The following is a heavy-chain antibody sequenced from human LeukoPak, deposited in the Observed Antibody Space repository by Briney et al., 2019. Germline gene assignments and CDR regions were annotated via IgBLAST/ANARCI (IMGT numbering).Heavy chain of an antibody. V-gene: IGHV3-15*05. CDR3: TTDLWFGVLLGY. CDR2: IKSKPEVRTT. CDR1: VFNFSNAW. D-gene: IGHD3-10*01. J-gene: IGHJ4*02. Sequence: PGGALILACAAHVFNFSNAWMTWVRQAPGKGLEWVDRIKSKPEVRTTDYAPPVKGRFTISRDDSKNTLYLRMSCVKTEDTAVYYCTTDLWFGVLLGYWGQGTLVTVSS.